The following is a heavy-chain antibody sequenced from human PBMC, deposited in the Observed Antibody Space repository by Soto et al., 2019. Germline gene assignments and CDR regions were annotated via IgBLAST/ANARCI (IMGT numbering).Heavy chain of an antibody. CDR2: MNEDGGTR. CDR3: VRGGSNYAS. CDR1: GFTFSSYW. V-gene: IGHV3-74*02. Sequence: EVQLVESGGGLVRPGGSLRLSCEASGFTFSSYWMHWVRQAPGKGLVWVSRMNEDGGTRDYADSVKGRFTISRDNAKNSMYLQMDSLRGEDTAVYYCVRGGSNYASWGQGTLVTVSS. J-gene: IGHJ5*02. D-gene: IGHD4-4*01.